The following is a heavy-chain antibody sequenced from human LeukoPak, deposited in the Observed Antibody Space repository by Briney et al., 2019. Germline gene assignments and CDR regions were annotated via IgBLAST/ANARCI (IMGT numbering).Heavy chain of an antibody. J-gene: IGHJ6*03. CDR3: ARHVATTVTRGYSCHPMDV. D-gene: IGHD4-11*01. Sequence: SDTLSLTCTASGASISTYYWSWIRQPPGEGLEWIAYIAPSGGAVYNPSLNSRLTVSVDASKNQFSLKLNSVTAADTAVYYCARHVATTVTRGYSCHPMDVWGKGTTVSVSS. CDR2: IAPSGGA. V-gene: IGHV4-4*09. CDR1: GASISTYY.